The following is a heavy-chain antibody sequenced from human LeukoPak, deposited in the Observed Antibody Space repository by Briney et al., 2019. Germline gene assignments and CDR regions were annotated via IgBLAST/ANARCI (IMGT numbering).Heavy chain of an antibody. CDR3: VNGCDGRGYFCYFDY. CDR2: IPYDGANK. CDR1: GLTFINHG. D-gene: IGHD3-22*01. J-gene: IGHJ4*02. V-gene: IGHV3-30*02. Sequence: PGGSLRLSCTASGLTFINHGMHWVRQAPGKGLEWVAFIPYDGANKYYADSVKGRFTISRDTSKNMLSLQMSSLSAEDTALYYCVNGCDGRGYFCYFDYWGQGALVTVSS.